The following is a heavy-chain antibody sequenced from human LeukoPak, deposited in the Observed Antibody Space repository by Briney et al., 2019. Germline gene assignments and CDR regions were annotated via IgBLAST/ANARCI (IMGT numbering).Heavy chain of an antibody. CDR3: ARDLWGGSSWYSGSSY. Sequence: ASVKVSCKASGYTFTSYGISWVRQAPGQGLEWTGWISAYNGNTNYAQKLQGRVTMTTDTSTSTAYMELRSLRSDDTAVYYCARDLWGGSSWYSGSSYWGQGTLVTVSS. D-gene: IGHD6-13*01. CDR1: GYTFTSYG. V-gene: IGHV1-18*01. J-gene: IGHJ4*02. CDR2: ISAYNGNT.